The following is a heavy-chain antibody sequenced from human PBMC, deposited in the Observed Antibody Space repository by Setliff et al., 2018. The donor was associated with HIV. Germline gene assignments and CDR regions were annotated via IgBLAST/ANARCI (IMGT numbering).Heavy chain of an antibody. CDR1: GGSISSHY. CDR2: IHYSGAT. V-gene: IGHV4-59*08. CDR3: AGHSPNVGVRGDAFDI. J-gene: IGHJ3*02. D-gene: IGHD2-8*01. Sequence: SETLSLTCTVSGGSISSHYWIWIRQPPGKGLEWIGYIHYSGATNYNPSHKSRVTISLDTSRTQFSLRLSSVTAADTAVYYCAGHSPNVGVRGDAFDIWGQGTVVTVSS.